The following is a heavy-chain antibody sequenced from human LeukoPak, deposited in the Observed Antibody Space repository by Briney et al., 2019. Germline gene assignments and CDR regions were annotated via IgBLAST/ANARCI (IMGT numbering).Heavy chain of an antibody. J-gene: IGHJ3*02. Sequence: GGSLRLSCAASGFTFSSYSMNWVRQAPGKGLEWVSSISSSSSYIYYADSVKGRFTISRDNAKNSLYLQMNSLRAEDTAVYYCARDRGLLGYCSSTSCRDAFDIWGQGTMVTVSS. V-gene: IGHV3-21*01. D-gene: IGHD2-2*01. CDR2: ISSSSSYI. CDR3: ARDRGLLGYCSSTSCRDAFDI. CDR1: GFTFSSYS.